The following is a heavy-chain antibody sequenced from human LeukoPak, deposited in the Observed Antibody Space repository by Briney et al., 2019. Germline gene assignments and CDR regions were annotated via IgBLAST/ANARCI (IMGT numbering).Heavy chain of an antibody. D-gene: IGHD5-18*01. V-gene: IGHV3-15*01. CDR1: GFIFSNAW. CDR3: TSGWIQLWLNDY. J-gene: IGHJ4*02. CDR2: IKNKTDGETT. Sequence: GGSLRLSCAASGFIFSNAWMNWVRQAPGKGLEWVGRIKNKTDGETTDYAAPVKGRFTISRDDSKNTLYLQMNSLKTEDTAVYYCTSGWIQLWLNDYWGQGTLVTVSS.